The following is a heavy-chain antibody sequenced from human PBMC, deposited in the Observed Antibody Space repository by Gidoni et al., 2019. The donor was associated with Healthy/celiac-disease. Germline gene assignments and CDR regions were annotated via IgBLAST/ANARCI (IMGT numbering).Heavy chain of an antibody. V-gene: IGHV1-18*01. D-gene: IGHD2-2*02. Sequence: QVQLVQSGAEVKKPGASVKVSCKASGYTFTSYGISWVRQAPGQGLEWMGWISAYNGNTNYAQKLQGRVTMTTDTSTSTAYMELRSLRSDDTAVYYCARDPGYCSSTSCYSPRAFDIWGQGTMVTVSS. CDR2: ISAYNGNT. J-gene: IGHJ3*02. CDR1: GYTFTSYG. CDR3: ARDPGYCSSTSCYSPRAFDI.